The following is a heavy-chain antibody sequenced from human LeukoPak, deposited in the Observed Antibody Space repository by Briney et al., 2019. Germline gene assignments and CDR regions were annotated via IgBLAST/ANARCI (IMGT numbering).Heavy chain of an antibody. V-gene: IGHV1-3*01. J-gene: IGHJ4*02. D-gene: IGHD6-19*01. CDR2: INAGNGNT. Sequence: ASVKVSCKASGYTFTSYAMHWVRQAPGQRLEWMGWINAGNGNTKYSQKFQGRVTITRDTSASTAYMELSSLRSEDTAVYYCAREHSSGWPNGLDYWGQGTLVTVSS. CDR3: AREHSSGWPNGLDY. CDR1: GYTFTSYA.